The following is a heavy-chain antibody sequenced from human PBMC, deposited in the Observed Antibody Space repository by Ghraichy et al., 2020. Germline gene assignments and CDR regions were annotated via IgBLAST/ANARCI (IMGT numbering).Heavy chain of an antibody. CDR2: ISHDSDLT. V-gene: IGHV3-21*01. D-gene: IGHD3-16*01. J-gene: IGHJ4*02. CDR1: GFIFSNYN. Sequence: GGSLRLSCAASGFIFSNYNMNWVRQAPGKGLEWVSSISHDSDLTYYADSVKGRFTVSRDNAKNLMYLQMNSLRAEDTAVYYCARGYDDYDYSWGQGTLVTVSS. CDR3: ARGYDDYDYS.